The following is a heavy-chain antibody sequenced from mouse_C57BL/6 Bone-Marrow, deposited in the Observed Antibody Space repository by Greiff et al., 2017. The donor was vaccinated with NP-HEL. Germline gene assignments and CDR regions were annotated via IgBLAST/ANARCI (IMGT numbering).Heavy chain of an antibody. CDR3: AREPDWYFDV. V-gene: IGHV2-2*01. Sequence: QVQLQQSGPGLVQPSQSLSITCTVSGFSLTSYGVHWVRQSPGKGLEWLGVIWSGGSTDYNAAFISRLSISKDNSKSQVFFKMNSLQADDTAIYCYAREPDWYFDVWGTGTTVTVSS. CDR2: IWSGGST. J-gene: IGHJ1*03. CDR1: GFSLTSYG.